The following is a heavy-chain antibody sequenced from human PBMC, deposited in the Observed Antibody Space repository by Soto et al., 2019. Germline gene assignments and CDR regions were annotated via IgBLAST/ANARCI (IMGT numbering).Heavy chain of an antibody. D-gene: IGHD2-8*02. Sequence: GGSLRLSCAASGFTFSSYAMHWVRQAPGKGLEYVSAISSNGGSTYYANSVKGRFTISRDNSKNTLYLQMGSLRAEDMAVYYCARATGWFDPWGQGTLVTVSS. CDR2: ISSNGGST. J-gene: IGHJ5*02. V-gene: IGHV3-64*01. CDR1: GFTFSSYA. CDR3: ARATGWFDP.